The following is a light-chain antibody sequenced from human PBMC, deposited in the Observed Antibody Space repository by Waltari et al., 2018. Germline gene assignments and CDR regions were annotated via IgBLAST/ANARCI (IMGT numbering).Light chain of an antibody. J-gene: IGKJ4*01. Sequence: VLTQSPGTLSLSPGERATLSCRASQSVSSNYLGWYQQKPGQPPRLLIYGASSRATGIPDRFSGSGSGTDFTLTISRLEPEDFAVYYCQQYGSSPLTFGGGTKVEIK. V-gene: IGKV3-20*01. CDR2: GAS. CDR1: QSVSSNY. CDR3: QQYGSSPLT.